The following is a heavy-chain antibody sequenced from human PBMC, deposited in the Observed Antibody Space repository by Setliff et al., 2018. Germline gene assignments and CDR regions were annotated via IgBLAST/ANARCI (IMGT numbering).Heavy chain of an antibody. CDR3: ARDVGMTTATMDRFQD. Sequence: PSETLSLTCTVSGVSISNSDYYWGWTRQPPGKGLEWIGCMHIRGRRTFYHPSLNSRVTISLDTSKNQFSLKLTSVTAADTAIYYCARDVGMTTATMDRFQDWGHGILVTVLL. D-gene: IGHD4-4*01. J-gene: IGHJ1*01. CDR2: MHIRGRRT. V-gene: IGHV4-39*07. CDR1: GVSISNSDYY.